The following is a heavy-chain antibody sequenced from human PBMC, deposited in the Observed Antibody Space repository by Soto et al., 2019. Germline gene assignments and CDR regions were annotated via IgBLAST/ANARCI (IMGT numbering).Heavy chain of an antibody. V-gene: IGHV4-59*01. J-gene: IGHJ6*02. CDR2: MYKTGST. Sequence: PSETLSLTCTVSGGSISGYYWSWIRQPPGKGLEWIGYMYKTGSTVYNPSFKSRVTISVDTSKNQFSLKLNSVTAADTALYYCARDLWGYCGTDCYPLDVWGQGTTVTVSS. CDR3: ARDLWGYCGTDCYPLDV. D-gene: IGHD2-21*02. CDR1: GGSISGYY.